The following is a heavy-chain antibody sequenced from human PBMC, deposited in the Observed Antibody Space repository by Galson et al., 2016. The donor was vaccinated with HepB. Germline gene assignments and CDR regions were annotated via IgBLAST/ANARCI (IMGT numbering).Heavy chain of an antibody. Sequence: SLRLSCAASGFAFSSYAMSWVRQAPGKGLEWVSAISDSGRTTYYTDSVKGRFTISRDNSRNTLHLQMNSLTAEDTAIYYCANLRGGYSGPRYYDYYSGMDVWGQGTTVTVSS. J-gene: IGHJ6*02. D-gene: IGHD5-12*01. CDR1: GFAFSSYA. V-gene: IGHV3-23*01. CDR3: ANLRGGYSGPRYYDYYSGMDV. CDR2: ISDSGRTT.